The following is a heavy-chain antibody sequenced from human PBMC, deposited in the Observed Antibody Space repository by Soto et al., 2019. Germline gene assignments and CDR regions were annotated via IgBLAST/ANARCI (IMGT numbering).Heavy chain of an antibody. Sequence: LRLSCAASGFTFSSYGMHWVRQAPGKGLEWVAVISYDGSNKYYADSVKGRFTISRDNSKNTLYLQMNSLRAEDTAVYYCAKGDIVATISHYYYYGMDVCGQGTTVTVSS. V-gene: IGHV3-30*18. CDR3: AKGDIVATISHYYYYGMDV. J-gene: IGHJ6*02. CDR2: ISYDGSNK. CDR1: GFTFSSYG. D-gene: IGHD5-12*01.